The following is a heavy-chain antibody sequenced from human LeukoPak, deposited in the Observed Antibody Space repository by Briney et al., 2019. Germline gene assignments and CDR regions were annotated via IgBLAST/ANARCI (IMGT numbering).Heavy chain of an antibody. J-gene: IGHJ6*04. CDR3: ARGEAYYYGSGSTYYYYYGMDV. Sequence: GASVKVSCKASGGTFSSYAISWVRLAPGQGLEWMGGIIPIFGTANYAQKFQGRVTITADESTSTAYMELSSLRSEDTAVYYCARGEAYYYGSGSTYYYYYGMDVWGKGTTVTVSS. D-gene: IGHD3-10*01. V-gene: IGHV1-69*13. CDR2: IIPIFGTA. CDR1: GGTFSSYA.